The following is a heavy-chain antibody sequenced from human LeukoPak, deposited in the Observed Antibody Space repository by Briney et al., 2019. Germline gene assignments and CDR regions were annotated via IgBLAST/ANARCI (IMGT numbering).Heavy chain of an antibody. CDR1: GFTFSSYA. V-gene: IGHV3-23*01. Sequence: GGSLRLSCAASGFTFSSYAMSWVRQAPGKGLEWVSAISGGGSSTYYADSVKGRFTISRDNSKNTLYLQLNTLRAEDTALYYCAKDTTLYYYVSGSFTPDYWAREPWSPSPQ. J-gene: IGHJ4*02. CDR3: AKDTTLYYYVSGSFTPDY. CDR2: ISGGGSST. D-gene: IGHD3-10*01.